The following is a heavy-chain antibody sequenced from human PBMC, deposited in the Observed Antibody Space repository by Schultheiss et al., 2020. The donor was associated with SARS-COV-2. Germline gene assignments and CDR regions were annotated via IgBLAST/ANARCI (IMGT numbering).Heavy chain of an antibody. V-gene: IGHV1-2*02. CDR3: ARAEARGSPGWFDP. CDR1: GYTFTGYY. D-gene: IGHD3-10*01. CDR2: INPNSGGT. J-gene: IGHJ5*02. Sequence: ASVKVSCKASGYTFTGYYMHWVRQAPGQGLEWMGWINPNSGGTNYAQKFQGRVTMTRDTSISTAYMELSRLRSDDTAVYYCARAEARGSPGWFDPWGQGTLVTVSS.